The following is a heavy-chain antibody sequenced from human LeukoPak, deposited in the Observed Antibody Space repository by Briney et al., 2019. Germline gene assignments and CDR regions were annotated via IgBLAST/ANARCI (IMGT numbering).Heavy chain of an antibody. J-gene: IGHJ5*02. Sequence: PSETLSLTCTVSGVSVSSEYWSWFRQAAEKGLEWIGRIYITGNTNYNPSLQSRVTMSIDTSMNQFSLRLTSVTAADTGLYYCARGGSRFDPWGQAALVTVSS. D-gene: IGHD3-10*01. CDR3: ARGGSRFDP. CDR1: GVSVSSEY. V-gene: IGHV4-4*07. CDR2: IYITGNT.